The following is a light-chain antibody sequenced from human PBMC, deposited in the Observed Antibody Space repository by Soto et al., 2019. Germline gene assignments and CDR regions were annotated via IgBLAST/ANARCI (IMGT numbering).Light chain of an antibody. J-gene: IGKJ2*01. CDR1: QSVSSH. Sequence: ELVLTQSPATLSLSPGERATLSCRASQSVSSHLAWYQQKPGQAPRLLMYDTFNRATGIPARFNGSGSGTDFTLTISSLEPQDFAVYYCQQRSNWPPGYTFGQGNKLEIK. CDR2: DTF. V-gene: IGKV3-11*01. CDR3: QQRSNWPPGYT.